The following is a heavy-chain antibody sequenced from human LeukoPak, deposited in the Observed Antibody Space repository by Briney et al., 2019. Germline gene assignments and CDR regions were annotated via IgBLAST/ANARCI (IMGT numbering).Heavy chain of an antibody. CDR1: GFTFSKYG. Sequence: PGGSLRLSCAASGFTFSKYGMHWVRQAPGKGLEWVANIKQDGSEKTYVDSVEGRFTISRDNAKNSLFLQMNSLRAEDTAVYYCARDKKVGPTNLDYWGQGTLVTVSS. CDR3: ARDKKVGPTNLDY. D-gene: IGHD1-26*01. CDR2: IKQDGSEK. J-gene: IGHJ4*02. V-gene: IGHV3-7*01.